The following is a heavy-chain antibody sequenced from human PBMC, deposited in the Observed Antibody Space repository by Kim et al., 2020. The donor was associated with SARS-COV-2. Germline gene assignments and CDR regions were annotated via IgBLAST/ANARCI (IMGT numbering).Heavy chain of an antibody. D-gene: IGHD2-2*02. CDR2: ISSNGGST. J-gene: IGHJ4*01. V-gene: IGHV3-64*01. CDR3: ARASSIVVVPAAINY. Sequence: GGSLRLSCAASGFTFSSYAMHWVRQAPGKGLEYVSAISSNGGSTYYANSVKGRFTISRDNSKNTLYLQMGSLRAEDMAVYYCARASSIVVVPAAINYWG. CDR1: GFTFSSYA.